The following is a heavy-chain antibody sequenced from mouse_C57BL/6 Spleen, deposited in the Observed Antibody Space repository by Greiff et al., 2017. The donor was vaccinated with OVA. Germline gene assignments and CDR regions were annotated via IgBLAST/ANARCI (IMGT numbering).Heavy chain of an antibody. D-gene: IGHD2-2*01. Sequence: EVNVVESGEGLVKPGGSLKLSCAASGFTFSSYAMSWVRQTPEKRLEWVAYISSGGDYIYYADTVKGRFTISRDNARNTLYLQMSSLKSEDTAMYYCTRGGYYDAMDYWGQGTSVTVSS. J-gene: IGHJ4*01. CDR1: GFTFSSYA. V-gene: IGHV5-9-1*02. CDR2: ISSGGDYI. CDR3: TRGGYYDAMDY.